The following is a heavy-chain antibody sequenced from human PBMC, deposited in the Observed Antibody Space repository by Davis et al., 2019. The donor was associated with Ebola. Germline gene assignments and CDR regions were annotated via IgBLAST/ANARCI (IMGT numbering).Heavy chain of an antibody. J-gene: IGHJ6*02. CDR3: ARYPGMAAAGTGYYYGMDV. CDR2: IYYSGST. Sequence: MPSETLSLTCTVSGGSISSSSYYWGWIRQPPGKGRELIGSIYYSGSTYYNPSLKSRVTISVDTSKNQVSLKLSSVTAADTDVYYCARYPGMAAAGTGYYYGMDVWGQGTTVTVSS. D-gene: IGHD6-13*01. V-gene: IGHV4-39*01. CDR1: GGSISSSSYY.